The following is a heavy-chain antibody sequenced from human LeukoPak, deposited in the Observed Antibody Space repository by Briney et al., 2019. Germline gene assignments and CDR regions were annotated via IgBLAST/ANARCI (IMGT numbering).Heavy chain of an antibody. CDR1: GFSFSDHY. V-gene: IGHV3-72*01. CDR2: SRNKGNSYTT. D-gene: IGHD6-25*01. Sequence: PGGSLRLSWAASGFSFSDHYMDWVRQAPGKGLEWVGRSRNKGNSYTTQYAASVKGRFTISRDDSKNSLYLQMNSLKTEDTAVYYCVRGIPSGAIFDYWGQGTLVTVPS. CDR3: VRGIPSGAIFDY. J-gene: IGHJ4*02.